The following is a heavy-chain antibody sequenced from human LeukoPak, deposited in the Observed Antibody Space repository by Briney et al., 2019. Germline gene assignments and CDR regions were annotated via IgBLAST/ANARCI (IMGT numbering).Heavy chain of an antibody. V-gene: IGHV4-61*02. CDR2: IYTSGST. J-gene: IGHJ6*03. CDR3: ARGPRYYYYMDV. Sequence: SETLSLTCTVSGDSISSGSYYWTWIRQPAGKGLEWIGRIYTSGSTNYKPSLKSRVTISVDTSKNQFSLKLSSVTAADTAVYYCARGPRYYYYMDVWGKGTTVTVSS. CDR1: GDSISSGSYY.